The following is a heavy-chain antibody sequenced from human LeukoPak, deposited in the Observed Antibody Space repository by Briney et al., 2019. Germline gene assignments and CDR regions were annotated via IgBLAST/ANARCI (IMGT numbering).Heavy chain of an antibody. D-gene: IGHD3-10*01. V-gene: IGHV3-20*04. J-gene: IGHJ4*02. CDR1: GFTFDDYG. Sequence: PGGSLRLSCAASGFTFDDYGMSWVRQAPGKGLEWVSGINWNGGSTGYADSVKGRFTISRDNAKNSLYLQMNSLRAEDTAVYYCARRQYSYGSYNFDSWGQGTLVTVSS. CDR2: INWNGGST. CDR3: ARRQYSYGSYNFDS.